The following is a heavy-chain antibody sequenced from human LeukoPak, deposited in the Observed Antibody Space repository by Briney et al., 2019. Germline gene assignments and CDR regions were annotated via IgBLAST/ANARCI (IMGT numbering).Heavy chain of an antibody. V-gene: IGHV3-23*01. Sequence: GGSLRLSCVTSGFTFSGFVMSWVRQAPGKGLEWVSSISGSGGSTDYADSAKGRFTTSRDNSMNTLFLQMNNLRAEDTAIYYCVAPANKQKTRAGFDYWGQGTLVTVSS. D-gene: IGHD6-19*01. CDR1: GFTFSGFV. CDR2: ISGSGGST. CDR3: VAPANKQKTRAGFDY. J-gene: IGHJ4*02.